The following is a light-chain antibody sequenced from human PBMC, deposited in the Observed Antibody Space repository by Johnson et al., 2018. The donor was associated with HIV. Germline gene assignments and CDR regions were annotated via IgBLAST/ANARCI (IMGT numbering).Light chain of an antibody. Sequence: QSVLTQPPSVSAAPGQKVTISCSGSSSNIGNNYVSWYQQLPGTAPKLLIYETNKRPSEIPDRFSGSKSGTSATLGITGLQTEDEAEYHCGTWDSSLSAYVFGTGTKVTVL. CDR1: SSNIGNNY. J-gene: IGLJ1*01. V-gene: IGLV1-51*02. CDR3: GTWDSSLSAYV. CDR2: ETN.